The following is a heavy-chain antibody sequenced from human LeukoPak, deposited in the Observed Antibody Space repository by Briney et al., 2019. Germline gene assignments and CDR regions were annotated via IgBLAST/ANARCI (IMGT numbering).Heavy chain of an antibody. CDR1: GGSISSSSYY. J-gene: IGHJ4*02. D-gene: IGHD2-2*01. CDR3: ARDSCSSTSCRKKFDN. Sequence: SETLSLTCTVSGGSISSSSYYWGWIRQPPGKGLEWIGSSYYSGSTYYNPSLKSRVTISVDTSKNQFSLKLRSVTAADTAVYYCARDSCSSTSCRKKFDNWGQGTLVTVSS. V-gene: IGHV4-39*07. CDR2: SYYSGST.